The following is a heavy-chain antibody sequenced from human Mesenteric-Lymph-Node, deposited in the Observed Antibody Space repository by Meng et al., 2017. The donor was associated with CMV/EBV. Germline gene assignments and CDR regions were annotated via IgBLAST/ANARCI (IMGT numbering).Heavy chain of an antibody. J-gene: IGHJ4*02. CDR2: INHSGST. Sequence: VSFSGYYWSSIRPPPGKGLEWIGEINHSGSTNYNPSLKSRVTISVDTSKNQFSLKLSSVTAADTAVYYCARAYDFWSGYYHRPFDYWGQGTLVTVSS. V-gene: IGHV4-34*01. D-gene: IGHD3-3*01. CDR1: VSFSGYY. CDR3: ARAYDFWSGYYHRPFDY.